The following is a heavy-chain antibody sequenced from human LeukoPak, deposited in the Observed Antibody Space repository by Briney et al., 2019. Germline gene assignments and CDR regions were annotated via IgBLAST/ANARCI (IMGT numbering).Heavy chain of an antibody. Sequence: GGSLRLSCAASGFTFSNYWMTWVRQAPGKGLEWVANIKQDGSEKYYVDSVRGRFTISRDNAKNSLDLQMNSLRAEDTAVYYCARYSGSYHGFDYWGQGTLVTVSP. CDR2: IKQDGSEK. CDR1: GFTFSNYW. J-gene: IGHJ4*02. V-gene: IGHV3-7*04. D-gene: IGHD1-26*01. CDR3: ARYSGSYHGFDY.